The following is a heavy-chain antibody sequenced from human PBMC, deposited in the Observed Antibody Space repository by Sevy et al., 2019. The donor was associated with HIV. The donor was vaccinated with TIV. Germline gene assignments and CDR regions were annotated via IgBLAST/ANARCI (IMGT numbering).Heavy chain of an antibody. V-gene: IGHV5-51*01. CDR2: IYPGDSDT. J-gene: IGHJ4*02. D-gene: IGHD1-26*01. CDR3: ARRKGPVGAPFDN. CDR1: GYSFTSYW. Sequence: GESLKISCKGSGYSFTSYWIGWVRQMPGKGLEWMGIIYPGDSDTRYSPSFQGQVTTSADKSISTAYLQWSSLKASDTAMYYCARRKGPVGAPFDNWGQGTLVTVSS.